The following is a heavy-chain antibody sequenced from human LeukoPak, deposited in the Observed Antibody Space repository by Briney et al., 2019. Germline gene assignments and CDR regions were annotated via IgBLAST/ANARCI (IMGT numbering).Heavy chain of an antibody. CDR1: GFTFSDYY. J-gene: IGHJ5*02. D-gene: IGHD6-19*01. CDR3: ARTQQWLVLGFDP. CDR2: ISSNGRTI. Sequence: GGSLRLSCAASGFTFSDYYMSWIRQAPGKGLEWISYISSNGRTIYYADSVKGRFTISRDNAGKSVYLQMNSLRAEDTAIYYCARTQQWLVLGFDPWGQGTLVTVSS. V-gene: IGHV3-11*01.